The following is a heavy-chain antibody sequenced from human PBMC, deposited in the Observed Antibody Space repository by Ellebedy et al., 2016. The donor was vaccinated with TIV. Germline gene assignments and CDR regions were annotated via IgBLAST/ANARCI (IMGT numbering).Heavy chain of an antibody. CDR3: ARGGRTTGTTRPLDN. Sequence: ASVKVSXXASGYSFTYYGINWVRQAPGQGLEGMGRISGDSGNTDYAQSLQGRLTMTTDTSTRTAYMELRSLRSDDTAMYYCARGGRTTGTTRPLDNWGQGTLVTVSS. D-gene: IGHD1-1*01. CDR2: ISGDSGNT. CDR1: GYSFTYYG. J-gene: IGHJ4*02. V-gene: IGHV1-18*01.